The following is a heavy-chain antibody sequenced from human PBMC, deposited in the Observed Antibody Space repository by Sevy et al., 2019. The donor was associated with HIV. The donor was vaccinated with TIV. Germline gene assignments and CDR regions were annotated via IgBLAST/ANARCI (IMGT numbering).Heavy chain of an antibody. CDR1: GFTSSSYA. D-gene: IGHD3-9*01. CDR2: LSDSGVST. V-gene: IGHV3-23*01. J-gene: IGHJ4*02. CDR3: ARDRATSATGTLFDY. Sequence: GGSLRLSCAASGFTSSSYAMSWVRQPPGRGLEWVSTLSDSGVSTYYADSVKGRFIISRDNSKNILYLQMNSLRAEDTAVYYCARDRATSATGTLFDYWGQGTLVTVSS.